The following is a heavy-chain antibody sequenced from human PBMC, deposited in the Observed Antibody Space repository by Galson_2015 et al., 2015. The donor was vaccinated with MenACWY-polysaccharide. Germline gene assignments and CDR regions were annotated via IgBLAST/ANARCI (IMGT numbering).Heavy chain of an antibody. CDR1: GYTFSGYH. CDR3: ARDPYGSGSYYDPGTHGMDV. D-gene: IGHD3-10*01. CDR2: IHPNSGGT. V-gene: IGHV1-2*02. J-gene: IGHJ4*02. Sequence: SVKVSCKASGYTFSGYHIHWVRQAPGQGLEWMGWIHPNSGGTTFAQMFQGRVTMTRDTSLNTAYMELRSLTSGDTAFYYCARDPYGSGSYYDPGTHGMDVWGQGTLVSVSS.